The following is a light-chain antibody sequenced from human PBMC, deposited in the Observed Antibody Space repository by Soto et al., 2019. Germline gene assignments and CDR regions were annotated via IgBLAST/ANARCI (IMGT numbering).Light chain of an antibody. Sequence: DIQMTQSPPSLSVSVGDRVTITCRASQTISSWLAWYQQKPGKAPKLLIYKASTLKSGVPSRFSGSGSGTDFTFTISRLQPEDIATYYCQQYENLPTFGQGTRLENK. V-gene: IGKV1-5*03. CDR2: KAS. J-gene: IGKJ5*01. CDR1: QTISSW. CDR3: QQYENLPT.